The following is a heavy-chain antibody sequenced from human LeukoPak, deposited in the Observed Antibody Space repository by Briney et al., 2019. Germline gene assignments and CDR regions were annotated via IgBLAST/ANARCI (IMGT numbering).Heavy chain of an antibody. J-gene: IGHJ5*02. D-gene: IGHD4-23*01. CDR2: MNPNSGNT. CDR3: ARGYGGNSGGRWFDP. CDR1: GGTFSSYA. V-gene: IGHV1-8*02. Sequence: ASVRVSCKASGGTFSSYAISWVRQATGQGLEWMGWMNPNSGNTGYAQKFQGRVTMTRNTSISTAYMELSSLRSEDTAVYYCARGYGGNSGGRWFDPWGQGTLVTVSS.